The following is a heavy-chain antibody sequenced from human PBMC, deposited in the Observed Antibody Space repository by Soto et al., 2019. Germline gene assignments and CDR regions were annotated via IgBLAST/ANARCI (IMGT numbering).Heavy chain of an antibody. J-gene: IGHJ4*02. D-gene: IGHD6-19*01. V-gene: IGHV1-18*04. Sequence: ASVKVSCKASGYTFTSYGISWVRQAPGQGLEWMGWISAYNGNTKSAEKFQGRVTMTRDTSISTAYMELSRLTSDDTAVYYCASAAVTGTAGLDFWGQGTQVTVSS. CDR1: GYTFTSYG. CDR3: ASAAVTGTAGLDF. CDR2: ISAYNGNT.